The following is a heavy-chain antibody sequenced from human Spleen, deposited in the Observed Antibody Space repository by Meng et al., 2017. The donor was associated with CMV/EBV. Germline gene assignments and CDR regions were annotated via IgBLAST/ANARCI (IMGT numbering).Heavy chain of an antibody. D-gene: IGHD6-13*01. V-gene: IGHV3-74*01. J-gene: IGHJ5*02. Sequence: GESLKISCAASGFNFSSYWMHWVRQAPGKGLVWVSRIHRDGSSTSYADSVKGRFTISRDNGKNTLYLQMNSLRAEDTAVYYCARETAAAGNWFDPWGQGTLVTVSS. CDR2: IHRDGSST. CDR3: ARETAAAGNWFDP. CDR1: GFNFSSYW.